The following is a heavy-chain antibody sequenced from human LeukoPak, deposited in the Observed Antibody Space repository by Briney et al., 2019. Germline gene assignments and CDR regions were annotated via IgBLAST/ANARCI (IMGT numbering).Heavy chain of an antibody. CDR1: GGTFSSYA. D-gene: IGHD2-2*02. J-gene: IGHJ6*04. CDR3: ARDLGYCSSTSCYTGIDV. V-gene: IGHV1-69*05. CDR2: IIPIFGTA. Sequence: ASVKVSCKASGGTFSSYAISWVRQAPGQGLEWMGGIIPIFGTANYAQKFQGRVTITTDESTSTAYMELSSLRSEDTAVYYCARDLGYCSSTSCYTGIDVWGKGTTVTVSS.